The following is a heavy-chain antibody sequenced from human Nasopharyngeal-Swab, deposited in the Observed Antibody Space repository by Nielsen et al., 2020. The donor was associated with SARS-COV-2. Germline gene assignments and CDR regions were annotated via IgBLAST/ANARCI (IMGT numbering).Heavy chain of an antibody. V-gene: IGHV3-33*06. CDR1: GFTVSSNH. CDR2: VWNDGSNE. CDR3: AKDKDDAFDI. Sequence: GESLKISCAASGFTVSSNHMNWVRQAPGKGLEWVAVVWNDGSNEFYADSVKGRFTISRDNSKNTLYLQMNSLRAEDTAVYYCAKDKDDAFDIWGQGTMVTVSS. J-gene: IGHJ3*02.